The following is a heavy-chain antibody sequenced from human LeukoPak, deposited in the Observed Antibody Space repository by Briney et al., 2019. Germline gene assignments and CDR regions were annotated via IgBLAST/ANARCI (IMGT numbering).Heavy chain of an antibody. CDR1: GFTFSSYS. CDR3: ARGIGEYQLLSYYYYGMDV. Sequence: GGSLRLSCAASGFTFSSYSMNWVRQAPGKGLEWVSSISSSSSYIYYADSVKGRFTISRDNAKNSLYLQMNSLRAEDTAVYYCARGIGEYQLLSYYYYGMDVWGQGTTVTVS. CDR2: ISSSSSYI. V-gene: IGHV3-21*01. D-gene: IGHD2-2*01. J-gene: IGHJ6*02.